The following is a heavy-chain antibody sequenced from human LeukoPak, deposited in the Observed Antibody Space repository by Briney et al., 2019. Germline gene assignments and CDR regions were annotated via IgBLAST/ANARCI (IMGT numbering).Heavy chain of an antibody. CDR3: AKDRQQLVREDYFDY. CDR1: GFIFSHYG. J-gene: IGHJ4*02. CDR2: IQNDASTE. Sequence: PGGSLRLSCAASGFIFSHYGMHWVRQAPGKGLEWLAVIQNDASTENFADSVKGRFTISRDNSKNTVFLQMNSLRAEDTAVYYCAKDRQQLVREDYFDYWGQGTLVTVSS. D-gene: IGHD6-13*01. V-gene: IGHV3-30*02.